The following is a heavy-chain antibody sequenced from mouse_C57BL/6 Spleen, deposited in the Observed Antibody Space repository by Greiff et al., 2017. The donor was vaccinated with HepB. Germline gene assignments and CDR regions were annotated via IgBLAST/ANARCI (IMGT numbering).Heavy chain of an antibody. V-gene: IGHV1-53*01. Sequence: QVQLKQPGTELVKPGASVKLSCKASGYTFTSYWMHWVKQRPGQGLEWIGNINPSNGGTNYNEKFKSKATLTVDKSSSTAYMQLSSLTSEDSAVYYCARDKGHYYGSSPYWYFDVWGTGTTVTVSS. CDR2: INPSNGGT. CDR1: GYTFTSYW. J-gene: IGHJ1*03. CDR3: ARDKGHYYGSSPYWYFDV. D-gene: IGHD1-1*01.